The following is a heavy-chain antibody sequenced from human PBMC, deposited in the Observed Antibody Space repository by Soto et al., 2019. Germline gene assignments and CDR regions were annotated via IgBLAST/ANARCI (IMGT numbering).Heavy chain of an antibody. Sequence: EVQLVESGGGLVQPGGSLRLSCAASGFTVSSNYMSWVRQAPGEGLEWVSVIYSGGTTYYADSVKGRFTISRDNSKNTLYLQVNSLRAEDTAVYYCARVVGIAVGGPLGYFDYWGQGTLVAVSS. CDR2: IYSGGTT. J-gene: IGHJ4*02. CDR3: ARVVGIAVGGPLGYFDY. D-gene: IGHD6-19*01. V-gene: IGHV3-66*01. CDR1: GFTVSSNY.